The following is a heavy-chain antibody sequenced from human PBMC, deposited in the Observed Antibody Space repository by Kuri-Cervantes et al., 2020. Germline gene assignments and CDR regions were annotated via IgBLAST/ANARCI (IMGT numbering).Heavy chain of an antibody. CDR1: GFTVSSNY. J-gene: IGHJ4*02. Sequence: GGSLRLSCAASGFTVSSNYMSWVRQAPGKGLEWVSVIYSGGSTYYADSVKGRFTISRDNSKNTLYLQMNSLRAEDTAVYYCAKASSYYDSSGYYPGYWGQGTLVTVSS. D-gene: IGHD3-22*01. CDR3: AKASSYYDSSGYYPGY. V-gene: IGHV3-66*01. CDR2: IYSGGST.